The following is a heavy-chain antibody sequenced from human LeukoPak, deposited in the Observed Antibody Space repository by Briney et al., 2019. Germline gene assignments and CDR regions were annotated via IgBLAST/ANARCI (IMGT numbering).Heavy chain of an antibody. D-gene: IGHD3-22*01. Sequence: SETLSLTCTDSGGSISSDGYYWTWIRQPPGKGLEWIGEINHSGSTNYNPSLKSRVTISVDTSKNQFSLKLSSVTAADTAVYYCARVTMIVVVNWFDPWGQGTLVTVSS. V-gene: IGHV4-34*01. CDR3: ARVTMIVVVNWFDP. CDR2: INHSGST. J-gene: IGHJ5*02. CDR1: GGSISSDGYY.